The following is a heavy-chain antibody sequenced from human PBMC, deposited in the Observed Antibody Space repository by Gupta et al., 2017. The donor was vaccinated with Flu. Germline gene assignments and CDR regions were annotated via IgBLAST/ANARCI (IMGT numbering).Heavy chain of an antibody. CDR3: ARGQVERPPLDYYYYYMDV. J-gene: IGHJ6*03. Sequence: KGLEWIGEINHSGSTNYNPSLKSRVTISVDTSKNQFSLKLSSVTAADTAVYYCARGQVERPPLDYYYYYMDVWGKGTTVTVSS. CDR2: INHSGST. D-gene: IGHD1-1*01. V-gene: IGHV4-34*01.